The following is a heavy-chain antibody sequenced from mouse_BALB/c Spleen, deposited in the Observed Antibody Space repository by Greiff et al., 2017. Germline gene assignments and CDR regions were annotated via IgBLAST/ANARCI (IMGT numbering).Heavy chain of an antibody. CDR2: ISSGGGNT. D-gene: IGHD1-1*01. V-gene: IGHV5-9*03. J-gene: IGHJ2*01. Sequence: DVKLVESGGGLVQPGGSLKLSCAASGFTFSSYTMSWVRQTPEKRLEWVATISSGGGNTYYPDSVKGRFTISRDNAKNNLYLQMSSLRSEDTALYYCARSGTVLDYWGQGTTLTVSS. CDR3: ARSGTVLDY. CDR1: GFTFSSYT.